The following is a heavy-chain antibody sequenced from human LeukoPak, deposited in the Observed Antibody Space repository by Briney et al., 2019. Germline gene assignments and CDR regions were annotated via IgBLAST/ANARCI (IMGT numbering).Heavy chain of an antibody. Sequence: GGSLRLSCAACGFTFSSYDMHWVRQATGKGLEWVSAIGTAGDTYYPGSVKGQFTISRENAKNSLYLQMNSLRAGDTAVYYCARVEEESDAFDIWGQGTMVTVSS. CDR2: IGTAGDT. CDR1: GFTFSSYD. D-gene: IGHD3-10*01. V-gene: IGHV3-13*03. J-gene: IGHJ3*02. CDR3: ARVEEESDAFDI.